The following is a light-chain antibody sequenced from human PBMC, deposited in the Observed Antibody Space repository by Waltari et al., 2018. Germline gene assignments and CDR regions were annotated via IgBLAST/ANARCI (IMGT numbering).Light chain of an antibody. CDR3: QQSYNIPFT. CDR2: AAS. CDR1: QSMSCY. V-gene: IGKV1-39*01. J-gene: IGKJ2*01. Sequence: DIQMPQSPSSLYASVGDRVTITCRASQSMSCYLNWYQQKPGKDPQLLVYAASSLQSGVPSSFSGSGSGTDFTLTISSLQPEDFAAYYCQQSYNIPFTFCQGTKLEIK.